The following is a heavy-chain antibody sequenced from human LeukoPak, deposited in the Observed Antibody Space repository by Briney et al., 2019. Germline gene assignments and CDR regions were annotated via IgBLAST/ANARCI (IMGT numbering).Heavy chain of an antibody. CDR1: GYSFTSYW. V-gene: IGHV5-51*01. D-gene: IGHD3-22*01. J-gene: IGHJ4*02. CDR2: IYPGDSDT. CDR3: ARPRQSHRSGYYW. Sequence: GESLMFCCKGSGYSFTSYWSGWVRQMRGKGLEWMGIIYPGDSDTRYSPSFQGQVTISADKSISTAYLQWSSLKASDTAMDYCARPRQSHRSGYYWWGQGTLVTVSS.